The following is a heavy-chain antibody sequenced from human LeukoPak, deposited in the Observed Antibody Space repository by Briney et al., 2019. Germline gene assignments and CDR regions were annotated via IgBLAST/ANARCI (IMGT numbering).Heavy chain of an antibody. V-gene: IGHV3-74*01. Sequence: GGSLRLSCAASGFTFGSYWMHWVRQAPGKGLVWVSRINSDGNSTNYADSVKGRFTISRDNSKNTVYLQMNSLRAEDTALYYCARERDGYCGGDCYYYYGMDVWGQGTTVTVSS. CDR1: GFTFGSYW. D-gene: IGHD2-21*02. J-gene: IGHJ6*02. CDR3: ARERDGYCGGDCYYYYGMDV. CDR2: INSDGNST.